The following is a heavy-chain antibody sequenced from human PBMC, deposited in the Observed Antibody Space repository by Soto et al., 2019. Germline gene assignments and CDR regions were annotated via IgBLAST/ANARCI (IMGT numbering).Heavy chain of an antibody. Sequence: QVQLVESGGGVVHPGRSLRLSCAASGFTFGDYTMHWVRQAPGKGLEWVALISDDGSQEYYEDPVKGRFTISRDSSKNTLYLQINSLRNEDTAVYHCTGEISSSWHNFDYWGQGTLVTVSS. D-gene: IGHD6-13*01. CDR2: ISDDGSQE. CDR3: TGEISSSWHNFDY. CDR1: GFTFGDYT. J-gene: IGHJ4*02. V-gene: IGHV3-30*04.